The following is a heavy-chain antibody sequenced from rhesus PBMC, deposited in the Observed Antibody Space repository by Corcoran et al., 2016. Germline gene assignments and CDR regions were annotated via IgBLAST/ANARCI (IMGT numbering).Heavy chain of an antibody. CDR2: INTVEGNK. CDR1: GFTFSSYW. J-gene: IGHJ6*01. Sequence: EVQLVESGGGLAKPGGSLGLSCAASGFTFSSYWMNWVRQAPGKGLGGVSFINTVEGNKNYADSVKGRFTISRDNSKNTLSLQMNSLRAEDTAVYYCAKRFCIDEDDYGYYYTDYGLDSWGQGVVVTVSS. V-gene: IGHV3S25*01. CDR3: AKRFCIDEDDYGYYYTDYGLDS. D-gene: IGHD3-9*01.